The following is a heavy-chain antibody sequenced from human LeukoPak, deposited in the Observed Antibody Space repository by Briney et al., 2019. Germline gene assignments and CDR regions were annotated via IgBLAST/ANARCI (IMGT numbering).Heavy chain of an antibody. Sequence: ASVKVSCKASGYTFTGYYMHWVRQAPGQGHEWMGWINPNSGGTNYAQKFQGRVTMTRDTSISTAYMELSRLRSDDTAVYYCAREGEMKTKMYSSSCWFDPWGQGTLVTVSS. CDR3: AREGEMKTKMYSSSCWFDP. J-gene: IGHJ5*02. D-gene: IGHD6-13*01. CDR2: INPNSGGT. CDR1: GYTFTGYY. V-gene: IGHV1-2*02.